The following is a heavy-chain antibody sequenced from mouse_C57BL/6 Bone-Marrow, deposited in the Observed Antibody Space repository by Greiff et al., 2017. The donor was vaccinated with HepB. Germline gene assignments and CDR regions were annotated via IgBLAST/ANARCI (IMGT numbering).Heavy chain of an antibody. V-gene: IGHV1-15*01. J-gene: IGHJ1*03. Sequence: VQLQQSGAELVRPGASVTLSCKASGYTFTDYEMHWVKQTPVHGLEWIGAIDPETGGTAYNQKFKGKAILTADKSSSTAYMGLRSLTSEDSAVYYCTGIGGYPWYFDVWGTGTTVTVSS. D-gene: IGHD2-2*01. CDR2: IDPETGGT. CDR3: TGIGGYPWYFDV. CDR1: GYTFTDYE.